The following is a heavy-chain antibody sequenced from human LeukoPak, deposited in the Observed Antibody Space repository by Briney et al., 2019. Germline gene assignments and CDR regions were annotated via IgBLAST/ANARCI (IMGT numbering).Heavy chain of an antibody. Sequence: ASVKVSCKASGYTFTSYGISWVRQAPGQGLEWMGWISAYNGNTNYAQKLQGRVTMTTDPSTSTAYMELRSLRSDDTAVYYCARGRYCSGGSCPPYYYYGMDVWGQGTTVTVSS. CDR3: ARGRYCSGGSCPPYYYYGMDV. CDR2: ISAYNGNT. CDR1: GYTFTSYG. J-gene: IGHJ6*02. V-gene: IGHV1-18*01. D-gene: IGHD2-15*01.